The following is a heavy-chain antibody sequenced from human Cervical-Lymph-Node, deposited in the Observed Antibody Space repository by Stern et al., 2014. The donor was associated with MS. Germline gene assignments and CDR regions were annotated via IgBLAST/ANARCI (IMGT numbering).Heavy chain of an antibody. CDR2: ISSSSGYI. CDR3: ASFRYTISDSSLSY. V-gene: IGHV3-21*01. Sequence: EVQLVESGGGLVKPGGSLRLSCAASGFTFSSSSMNWVRQAPGQGLEWVSSISSSSGYIHYADSVKGRVTISRDTATNSLYLQMNSLRAEDTAVYYCASFRYTISDSSLSYWGQGTLVTVSS. J-gene: IGHJ4*02. D-gene: IGHD3-22*01. CDR1: GFTFSSSS.